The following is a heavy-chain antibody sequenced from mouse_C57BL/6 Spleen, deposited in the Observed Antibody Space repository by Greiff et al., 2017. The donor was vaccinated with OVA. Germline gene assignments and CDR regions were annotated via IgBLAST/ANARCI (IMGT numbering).Heavy chain of an antibody. J-gene: IGHJ2*01. V-gene: IGHV5-16*01. CDR2: INYDGSST. D-gene: IGHD2-4*01. Sequence: EVQRVESEGGLVQPGSSMKLSCTASGFTFSDYYMAWVRQVPEKGLEWVANINYDGSSTYYLDSLKSRFIISRDNAKNILYLQMSSLKSEDTATYYCARRGGYYDYDGDYFDYWGQGTTLTVSS. CDR3: ARRGGYYDYDGDYFDY. CDR1: GFTFSDYY.